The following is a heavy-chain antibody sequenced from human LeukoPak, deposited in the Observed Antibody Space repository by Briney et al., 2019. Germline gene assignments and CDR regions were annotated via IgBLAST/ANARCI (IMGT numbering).Heavy chain of an antibody. J-gene: IGHJ4*02. D-gene: IGHD3-10*01. CDR3: ARLSYGSGSHYNFYFDF. V-gene: IGHV4-59*04. Sequence: KPGRSLRLSCAASGFTFSSYAMHWVRQPPGKELEWIGNIYYSGNSYYNPSLKSRVTISVDASKNQFSLNLSSVTAADTAVYYCARLSYGSGSHYNFYFDFWGQGTLVTVSA. CDR1: GFTFSSYAMH. CDR2: IYYSGNS.